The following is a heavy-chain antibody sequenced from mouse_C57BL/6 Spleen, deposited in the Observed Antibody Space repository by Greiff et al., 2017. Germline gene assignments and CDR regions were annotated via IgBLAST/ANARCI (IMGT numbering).Heavy chain of an antibody. D-gene: IGHD1-1*01. CDR2: IHPNSGST. Sequence: QVQLQQPGAELVKPGASVKLSCKASGYTFTSYWMHWVKQRPGQGLEWIGMIHPNSGSTNYNEKFKSKATLTVDKSSSTAYMQLSSLTSEDFAVYYCARDYGSRDWFAYWGQGTLVTVSA. V-gene: IGHV1-64*01. J-gene: IGHJ3*01. CDR3: ARDYGSRDWFAY. CDR1: GYTFTSYW.